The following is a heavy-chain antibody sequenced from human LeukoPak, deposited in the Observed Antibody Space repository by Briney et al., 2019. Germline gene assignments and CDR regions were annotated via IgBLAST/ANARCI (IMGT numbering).Heavy chain of an antibody. V-gene: IGHV3-30*18. Sequence: GRSLRLSCAASGFTFSSYGMHWVRQAPGKGLEWVAVISYDGSNKYYADSVKGRFTISRDNSKNTLYLQMNSLRAEDTAVYYCAKDEGYYGSGSHYNWGQGTLVTVSS. CDR2: ISYDGSNK. CDR3: AKDEGYYGSGSHYN. CDR1: GFTFSSYG. J-gene: IGHJ4*02. D-gene: IGHD3-10*01.